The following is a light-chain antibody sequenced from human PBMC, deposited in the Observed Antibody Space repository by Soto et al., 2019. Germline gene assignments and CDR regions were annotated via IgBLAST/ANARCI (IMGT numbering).Light chain of an antibody. Sequence: EIVMTQSPATLSVSPGERATLSCRASQSVSSNLAWYPQKPGQAPRLLIYGASTRATGIPARFSGSGSGTEFTLTISSLQSEDFAVYYCQQYNNWPPYTFGQVTKLEIK. V-gene: IGKV3-15*01. CDR3: QQYNNWPPYT. J-gene: IGKJ2*01. CDR1: QSVSSN. CDR2: GAS.